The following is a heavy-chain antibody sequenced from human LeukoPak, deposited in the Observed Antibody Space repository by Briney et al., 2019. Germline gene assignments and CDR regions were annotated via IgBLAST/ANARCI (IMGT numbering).Heavy chain of an antibody. CDR1: GLTFRIYW. CDR2: INQDGSER. V-gene: IGHV3-7*01. J-gene: IGHJ4*02. Sequence: GGSLTLSCEASGLTFRIYWMIWVRQPPGKGLEWLATINQDGSERYYVDSVKGRFTISRDNAKSSLFLQMNSLRAEDTAVYYCARTVHFFNYFDYWGQGTLVTVSS. D-gene: IGHD2/OR15-2a*01. CDR3: ARTVHFFNYFDY.